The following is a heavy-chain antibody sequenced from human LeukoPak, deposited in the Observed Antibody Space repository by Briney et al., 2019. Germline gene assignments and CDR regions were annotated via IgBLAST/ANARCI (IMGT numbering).Heavy chain of an antibody. CDR1: GFTFSSYA. V-gene: IGHV3-30-3*01. D-gene: IGHD5-18*01. CDR2: ISYDGSNK. Sequence: QAGGSLRLSCAASGFTFSSYAMHWVRQAPGKGLEWVAVISYDGSNKYYADSVKGRFTISRDNSKNTLYLQMNSLRAEDTAVYYCARDRIEIQLWLHFDYWGQGTLVTVSS. CDR3: ARDRIEIQLWLHFDY. J-gene: IGHJ4*02.